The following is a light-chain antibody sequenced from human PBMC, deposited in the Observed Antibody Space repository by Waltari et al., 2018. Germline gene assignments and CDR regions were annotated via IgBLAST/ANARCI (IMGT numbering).Light chain of an antibody. CDR2: KTN. J-gene: IGLJ1*01. CDR3: AAWDDSLSGNV. Sequence: QSVLTQPPSASGTPGQRFIISCSGSSSNIGTNYVYWYQQFPGTAPKVLIYKTNQRPSGVPDRFSGSKSGTSASLAISGLRSEDEADYYCAAWDDSLSGNVFGTGTKVTVL. CDR1: SSNIGTNY. V-gene: IGLV1-47*01.